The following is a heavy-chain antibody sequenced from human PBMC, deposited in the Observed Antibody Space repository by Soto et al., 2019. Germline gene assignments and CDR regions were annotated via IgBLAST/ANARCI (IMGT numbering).Heavy chain of an antibody. CDR2: IWYDGSNK. D-gene: IGHD6-13*01. Sequence: GGSLRLSCAASGFTFSRYGMHWVRQAPGKGLEWVAVIWYDGSNKYYADSVKGRFTISRDNSKNTLYLQMNSLRAEDTAVYYCASSLHAAAAGTVWYFDLWGRGTLVTVSS. J-gene: IGHJ2*01. CDR3: ASSLHAAAAGTVWYFDL. V-gene: IGHV3-33*01. CDR1: GFTFSRYG.